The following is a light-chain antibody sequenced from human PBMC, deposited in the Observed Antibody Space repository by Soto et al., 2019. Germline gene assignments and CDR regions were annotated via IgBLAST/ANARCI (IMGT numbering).Light chain of an antibody. J-gene: IGKJ1*01. V-gene: IGKV3-15*01. CDR3: QQYNNWPWT. CDR1: QSVSSN. Sequence: ILMTQKPATLSVSPGEIATLCCMASQSVSSNLAWYQQKPGQAPRLLIYGASTRATGIPARFSGSGSGTEFTLTISSLQSEDFAVYYCQQYNNWPWTFGQGTKVDTK. CDR2: GAS.